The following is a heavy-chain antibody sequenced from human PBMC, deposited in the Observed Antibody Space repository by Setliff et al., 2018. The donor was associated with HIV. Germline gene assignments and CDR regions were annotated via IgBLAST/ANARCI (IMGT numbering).Heavy chain of an antibody. CDR2: ITSSGTTT. Sequence: GASVKVSCKASGYTFNNYYMHWVRQAPGRGLEWVSYITSSGTTTLYGDSMRGRFTASRDNAESSMYLQMNNLRAEDTAVYYCAIIRVNGSPYWGQGTPVTVSS. V-gene: IGHV3-48*04. CDR1: GYTFNNYY. D-gene: IGHD3-10*01. CDR3: AIIRVNGSPY. J-gene: IGHJ4*02.